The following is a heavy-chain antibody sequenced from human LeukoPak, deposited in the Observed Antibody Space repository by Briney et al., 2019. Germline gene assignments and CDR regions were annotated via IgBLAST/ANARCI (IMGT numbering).Heavy chain of an antibody. D-gene: IGHD1-14*01. CDR3: ARDRPTDVGSRYKEIAFDI. CDR2: INPNSGGT. V-gene: IGHV1-2*04. CDR1: GYTFTGYY. Sequence: ASVKVSCKASGYTFTGYYMHWVRQAPGQGLEWMGWINPNSGGTNFAQKFQGWVTMTRDTSISTAYMELSRLRSDDTAVYYCARDRPTDVGSRYKEIAFDIWGQGTMVTVSS. J-gene: IGHJ3*02.